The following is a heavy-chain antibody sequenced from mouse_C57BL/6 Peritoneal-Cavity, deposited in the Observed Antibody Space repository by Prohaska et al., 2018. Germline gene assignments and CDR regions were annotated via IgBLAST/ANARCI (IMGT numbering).Heavy chain of an antibody. V-gene: IGHV1-36*01. J-gene: IGHJ4*01. CDR3: ALIYYDYDGYAMDY. Sequence: GTSSNQKLKGKATLTVDTSSSTAYMELNSLTSEDSAVYYCALIYYDYDGYAMDYWGQGTSVTVSS. D-gene: IGHD2-4*01. CDR2: GT.